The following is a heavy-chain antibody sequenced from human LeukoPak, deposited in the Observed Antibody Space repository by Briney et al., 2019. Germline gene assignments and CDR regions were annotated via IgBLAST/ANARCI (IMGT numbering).Heavy chain of an antibody. D-gene: IGHD3-10*01. CDR1: GFTFSNYW. CDR2: INSDGSST. V-gene: IGHV3-74*01. J-gene: IGHJ6*03. CDR3: ARGEFYYYYYMDV. Sequence: GGSLRLSCAASGFTFSNYWMHWVRQAPGKGLVWVSRINSDGSSTSYADSVKGRFTISRDNAKNTLYLQMNSLRAEDTAVYYCARGEFYYYYYMDVWGKGTTVTVSS.